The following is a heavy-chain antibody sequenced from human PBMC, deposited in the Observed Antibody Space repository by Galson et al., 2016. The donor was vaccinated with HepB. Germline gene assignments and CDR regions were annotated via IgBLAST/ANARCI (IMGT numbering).Heavy chain of an antibody. CDR1: GFTFSAYA. D-gene: IGHD1-26*01. J-gene: IGHJ4*02. CDR2: ISPGGIKT. V-gene: IGHV3-64*02. CDR3: ARDPKWGSGSYYDY. Sequence: SLRLSCATSGFTFSAYAIHWVRQAPGKGLEYVSAISPGGIKTYYADSVKGRFTISRDNWKNTVYLQMDYLRPDDMAVYHCARDPKWGSGSYYDYWGQGTLVTVSS.